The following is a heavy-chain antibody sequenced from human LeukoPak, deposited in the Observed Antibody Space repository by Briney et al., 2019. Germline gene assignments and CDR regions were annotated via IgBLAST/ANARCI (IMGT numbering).Heavy chain of an antibody. CDR2: IYSGGST. D-gene: IGHD6-19*01. CDR3: ARTPIAVAGTR. J-gene: IGHJ4*02. V-gene: IGHV3-53*01. Sequence: GGSLRLSCAASGFTVSSNYMSWVRRAPGKGLEWVSVIYSGGSTYYADSVKGRFTISRDNSKNTLYLQMNSLRAEDTAVYYCARTPIAVAGTRWGQGTLVTVSS. CDR1: GFTVSSNY.